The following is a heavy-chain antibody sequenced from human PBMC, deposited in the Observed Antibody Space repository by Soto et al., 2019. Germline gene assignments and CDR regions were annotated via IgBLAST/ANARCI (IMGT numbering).Heavy chain of an antibody. D-gene: IGHD2-15*01. Sequence: GGSLRLSCAASGFTFSSYAMSWVRQAPGKGLEWVSAISGSGGSTYYADSVKGRFTISRGNSKNTLYLQMNSLRAEDTAVYYCAKTPLEGGGGGYYYMDVWAKGPRSPSP. CDR3: AKTPLEGGGGGYYYMDV. J-gene: IGHJ6*03. CDR1: GFTFSSYA. V-gene: IGHV3-23*01. CDR2: ISGSGGST.